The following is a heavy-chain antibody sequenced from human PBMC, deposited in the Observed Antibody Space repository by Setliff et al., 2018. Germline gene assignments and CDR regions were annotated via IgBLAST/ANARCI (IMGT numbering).Heavy chain of an antibody. V-gene: IGHV3-23*01. J-gene: IGHJ4*02. Sequence: PGGSLRLSCSVSGITFINAWMTWVRQAPGKGLEWVSSITVSGHSTYADSVKGRFSISRDNSRNTLYLQMNSLRAEDTAVYYCRLWSGETSRDYWGQGTLVTVSS. CDR2: ITVSGHST. CDR3: RLWSGETSRDY. CDR1: GITFINAW. D-gene: IGHD3-10*01.